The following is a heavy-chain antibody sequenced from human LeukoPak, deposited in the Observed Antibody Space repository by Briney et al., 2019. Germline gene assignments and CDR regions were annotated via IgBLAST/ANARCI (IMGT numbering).Heavy chain of an antibody. CDR1: GFTFSSYA. CDR2: ISGSGGRK. Sequence: PGGSLRLSCAASGFTFSSYAMSWVRQAPGKGLEGVSAISGSGGRKYYADSVKGRFTISRDNSKNTLYLQMNSLRAEDTAVYYCAKDYDYYDSSGYLVYFDYWGQGTLVTVSS. CDR3: AKDYDYYDSSGYLVYFDY. D-gene: IGHD3-22*01. J-gene: IGHJ4*02. V-gene: IGHV3-23*01.